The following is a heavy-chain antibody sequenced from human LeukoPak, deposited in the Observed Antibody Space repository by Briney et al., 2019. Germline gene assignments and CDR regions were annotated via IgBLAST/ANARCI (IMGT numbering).Heavy chain of an antibody. V-gene: IGHV3-23*01. Sequence: GGSLRLSCAASGFTFSSYAMSWVRQAPGKGLEWVSAISGSGGSTYYADSVKGRFTISRDNSKNTLYLQMNSLRAEDTAVYYCAKDLLPSTTVTKYYFDYWGQGTLVTVSS. CDR3: AKDLLPSTTVTKYYFDY. CDR1: GFTFSSYA. CDR2: ISGSGGST. J-gene: IGHJ4*02. D-gene: IGHD4-17*01.